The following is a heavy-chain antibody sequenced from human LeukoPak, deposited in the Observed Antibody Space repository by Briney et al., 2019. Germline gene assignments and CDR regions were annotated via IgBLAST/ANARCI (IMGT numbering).Heavy chain of an antibody. CDR3: ARRGYSYGSIGPFDY. D-gene: IGHD5-18*01. CDR1: GYDFTRYW. J-gene: IGHJ4*02. Sequence: GESLKISCRGSGYDFTRYWIGWVRQMPGKGLEWMGIIYPGDSDTRYSPSFQGQVTISADKSISTAYLQWSSLKASDTAMYYCARRGYSYGSIGPFDYWGQGTLVTVSS. V-gene: IGHV5-51*01. CDR2: IYPGDSDT.